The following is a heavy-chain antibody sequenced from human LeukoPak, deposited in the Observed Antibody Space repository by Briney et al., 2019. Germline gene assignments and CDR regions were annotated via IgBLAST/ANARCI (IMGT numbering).Heavy chain of an antibody. V-gene: IGHV4-30-4*08. Sequence: SETLSLTCTVSGGSISSGDYYWSWIRQPPGKGLEWIGYIYYSGSTYYNPSLKSRVTISVDTSKNQFSLKLSSVTAADTAVYYCARVLLWFGELLSLNAVQNAFDIWGQGTMVTVSS. J-gene: IGHJ3*02. D-gene: IGHD3-10*01. CDR1: GGSISSGDYY. CDR2: IYYSGST. CDR3: ARVLLWFGELLSLNAVQNAFDI.